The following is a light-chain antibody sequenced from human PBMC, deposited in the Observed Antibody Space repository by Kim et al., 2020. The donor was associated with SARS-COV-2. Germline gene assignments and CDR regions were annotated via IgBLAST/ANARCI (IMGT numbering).Light chain of an antibody. CDR2: VAS. CDR1: HSVSGSY. CDR3: QQYGDSPWT. J-gene: IGKJ1*01. V-gene: IGKV3-20*01. Sequence: EIVLTQSPGTLSLSPGERATLSCRASHSVSGSYLAWYRQKPGQAPRLLIYVASRRATGIPDRISGSGSGTDFTLTISRLEPEDFAVYFCQQYGDSPWTFGQGTKVDIK.